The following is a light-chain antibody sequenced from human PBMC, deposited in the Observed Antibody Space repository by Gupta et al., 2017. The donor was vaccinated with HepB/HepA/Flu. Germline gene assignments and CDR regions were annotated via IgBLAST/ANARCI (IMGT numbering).Light chain of an antibody. CDR2: EGS. J-gene: IGKJ5*01. Sequence: DIVMTQTRLSLSITPGEQASMSCRSSQSLRHSDGYTYLYWFLQKARPGTTLLIYEGSNRVSGVPDRFSGSGLGTDLTLKSSRGEEEDFGVYYSRQNSQDPRGTFGQGTRLEIK. CDR1: QSLRHSDGYTY. V-gene: IGKV2D-26*01. CDR3: RQNSQDPRGT.